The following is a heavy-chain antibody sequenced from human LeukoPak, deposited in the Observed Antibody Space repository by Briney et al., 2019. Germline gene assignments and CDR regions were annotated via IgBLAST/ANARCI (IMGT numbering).Heavy chain of an antibody. CDR2: IIPIFGTA. CDR1: GYTFTSYY. J-gene: IGHJ4*02. Sequence: GASVKVSCKASGYTFTSYYMHWVRQAPGQGLEWMGGIIPIFGTANYAQKFQGRVTITADESTSTAYMELSSLRSEDTAVYYCARGSTTGTTFDYWGQGTLVTVSS. CDR3: ARGSTTGTTFDY. D-gene: IGHD1-1*01. V-gene: IGHV1-69*13.